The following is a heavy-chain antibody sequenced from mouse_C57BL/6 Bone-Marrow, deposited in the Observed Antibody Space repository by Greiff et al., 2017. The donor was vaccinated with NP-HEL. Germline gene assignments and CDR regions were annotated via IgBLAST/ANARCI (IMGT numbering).Heavy chain of an antibody. D-gene: IGHD1-1*01. CDR1: GFSLTSYG. CDR3: ARGGYGSSFYWYFDV. J-gene: IGHJ1*03. CDR2: IWSGGST. V-gene: IGHV2-2*01. Sequence: QVQLQQSGPGLVQPSQSLSITCTVSGFSLTSYGVHWVRQSPGKGLEWLGVIWSGGSTDYNAAFISRLSISKDNSKSQVFFKMNSLQADDTAIYYCARGGYGSSFYWYFDVWGTGTTVTVSS.